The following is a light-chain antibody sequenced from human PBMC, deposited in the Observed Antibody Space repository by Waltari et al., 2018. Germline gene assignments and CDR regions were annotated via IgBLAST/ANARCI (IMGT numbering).Light chain of an antibody. CDR3: CSYAGSSTWV. V-gene: IGLV2-23*02. Sequence: QSALTQPASVSGSPGQSITISCTGTSSDVGSYNLVSWYQQNPGKAPKLMIYEVSTLPSGVSTRFSCSKSCNTASLTISVLQADDEADYYCCSYAGSSTWVFGGGTKLTVL. CDR1: SSDVGSYNL. CDR2: EVS. J-gene: IGLJ3*02.